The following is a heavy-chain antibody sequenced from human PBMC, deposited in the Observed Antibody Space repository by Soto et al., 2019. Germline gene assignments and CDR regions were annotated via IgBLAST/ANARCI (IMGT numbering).Heavy chain of an antibody. V-gene: IGHV4-34*01. CDR1: GGSFSGYY. CDR2: INHSGST. D-gene: IGHD5-12*01. Sequence: PSETLSLTCAVYGGSFSGYYWSWIRQPPGKGLEWIGEINHSGSTNYNPSLKSRVTISVDTSKNQFSLKLSSVTAADTAVYYCARGRYQPLIVATIRDYYYYYMDVWGKGTTVTVSS. CDR3: ARGRYQPLIVATIRDYYYYYMDV. J-gene: IGHJ6*03.